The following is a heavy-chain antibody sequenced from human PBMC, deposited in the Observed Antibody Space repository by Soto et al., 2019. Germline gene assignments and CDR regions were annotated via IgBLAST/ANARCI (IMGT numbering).Heavy chain of an antibody. D-gene: IGHD1-1*01. Sequence: ASVKVSCKASGGTFSSYAISWVRQAPGQGLECMGGIIPVFGTANYAQKFQGRVTINADESTSTVYMELSSLRSEDTAVYYCARGWNDFPHWGQGTLVTVSS. V-gene: IGHV1-69*13. J-gene: IGHJ1*01. CDR3: ARGWNDFPH. CDR1: GGTFSSYA. CDR2: IIPVFGTA.